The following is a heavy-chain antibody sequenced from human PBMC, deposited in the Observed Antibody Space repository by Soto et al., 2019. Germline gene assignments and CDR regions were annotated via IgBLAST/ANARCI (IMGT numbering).Heavy chain of an antibody. V-gene: IGHV4-59*01. CDR2: IYYSGST. CDR1: GGSISSYY. Sequence: SETLSLTCTVSGGSISSYYWSWIRQPPGKGLEWIGYIYYSGSTNYNPSLKSRVTISVDTSKNQFSLKLSSVTAADTAVYYCARDYREYSGYDYWGQGTLVTVSS. CDR3: ARDYREYSGYDY. J-gene: IGHJ4*02. D-gene: IGHD5-12*01.